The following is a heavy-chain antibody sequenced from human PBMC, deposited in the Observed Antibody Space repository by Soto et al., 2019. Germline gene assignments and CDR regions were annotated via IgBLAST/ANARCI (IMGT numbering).Heavy chain of an antibody. J-gene: IGHJ6*02. Sequence: GGSLRLSCAASGFTFSSYAMSWVRQAPGKGLEWVSAISGSGGSTYYADSVKGRFTISRDNSKNTLYLQMNSLRAEDTAVYYCAPHSPQEYYDILTGYPVSPEYYYGMDVWGQGTTVTVSS. V-gene: IGHV3-23*01. CDR3: APHSPQEYYDILTGYPVSPEYYYGMDV. CDR2: ISGSGGST. CDR1: GFTFSSYA. D-gene: IGHD3-9*01.